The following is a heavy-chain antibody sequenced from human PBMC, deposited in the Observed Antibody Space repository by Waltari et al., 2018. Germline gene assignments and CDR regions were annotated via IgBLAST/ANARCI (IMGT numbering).Heavy chain of an antibody. CDR1: GGSISSYY. J-gene: IGHJ4*02. D-gene: IGHD3-22*01. CDR3: ARGRPDYYDSSGYFYYFDY. Sequence: QVQLQESGPGLVKPSETLSLTCTVSGGSISSYYWSWLRQPPGKGLEWIGYIYTSGSTNYNPSLKSRVTISVDTSKNQFSLKLSSVTAADTAVYYCARGRPDYYDSSGYFYYFDYWGQGTLVTVSS. CDR2: IYTSGST. V-gene: IGHV4-4*09.